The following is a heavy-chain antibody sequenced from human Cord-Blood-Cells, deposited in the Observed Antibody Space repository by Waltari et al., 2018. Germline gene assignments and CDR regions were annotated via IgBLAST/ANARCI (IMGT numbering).Heavy chain of an antibody. CDR1: GFTVSSNY. J-gene: IGHJ4*02. CDR3: ARGDYDSSGYYFDY. CDR2: IYSGGST. V-gene: IGHV3-53*01. D-gene: IGHD3-22*01. Sequence: EVQLVESGGGLIQPGGSLRRSCAASGFTVSSNYMSWVREAPGKGLEWVSVIYSGGSTYYADSVKGRFTISRDNSKNTLYLQMNSLRAEDTAVYYCARGDYDSSGYYFDYWGQGTLVTVSS.